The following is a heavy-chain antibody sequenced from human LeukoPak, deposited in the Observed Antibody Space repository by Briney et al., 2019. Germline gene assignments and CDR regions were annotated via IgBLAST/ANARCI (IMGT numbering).Heavy chain of an antibody. CDR1: GDTLTELS. V-gene: IGHV1-24*01. Sequence: GASVKVSCKVSGDTLTELSTHWVRQAPGKGLEWMGGFDPEHGEMIYAQKLQGRVTMTEDRSTDTAYMELSSLRSEDTAVYYCATGGPLDLLKYWGQGTLVTVSS. J-gene: IGHJ4*02. CDR2: FDPEHGEM. CDR3: ATGGPLDLLKY. D-gene: IGHD3-9*01.